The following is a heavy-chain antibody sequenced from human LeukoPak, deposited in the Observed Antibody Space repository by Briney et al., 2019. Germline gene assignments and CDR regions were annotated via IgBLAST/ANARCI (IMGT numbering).Heavy chain of an antibody. CDR2: ISSSGSTI. Sequence: GGSLRLSCPASGFTFSSYSMNWIRQAPGKGLEWVSYISSSGSTIYYADSVKGRFTISRDNAKNSLYLQMNSLRAEDTAVYYCARLGRDGYNSNWGQGTLVTVSS. V-gene: IGHV3-48*04. CDR1: GFTFSSYS. D-gene: IGHD5-24*01. CDR3: ARLGRDGYNSN. J-gene: IGHJ4*02.